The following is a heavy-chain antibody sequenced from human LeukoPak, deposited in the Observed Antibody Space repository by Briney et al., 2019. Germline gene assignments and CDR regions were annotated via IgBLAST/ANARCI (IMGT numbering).Heavy chain of an antibody. J-gene: IGHJ4*02. Sequence: GGSLRLSCAASGFAFTHYAMSWVRQAPGKGLEWVSTISGNGGSTYYADSVKGRFTISRDNSKNTLYLQMNSLGAEDTAVYYCAQKGTAPAGKNPFGYWGQGTLVTVSS. CDR2: ISGNGGST. CDR1: GFAFTHYA. CDR3: AQKGTAPAGKNPFGY. V-gene: IGHV3-23*01. D-gene: IGHD6-13*01.